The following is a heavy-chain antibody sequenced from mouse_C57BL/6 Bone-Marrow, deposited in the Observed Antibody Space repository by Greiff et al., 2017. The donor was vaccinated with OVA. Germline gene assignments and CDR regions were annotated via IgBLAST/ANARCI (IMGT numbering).Heavy chain of an antibody. D-gene: IGHD1-1*01. Sequence: EVQLQQSGPELVKPGASVKISCKASGYTFTDYYMNWVKQSHGKSLEWIGYINPNNGGTSYNQKFKGKATLTVDKSSSTAYMELRSLTSEDSAVYYCYYGSTLDYWGQGTTLTVSS. J-gene: IGHJ2*01. V-gene: IGHV1-26*01. CDR1: GYTFTDYY. CDR2: INPNNGGT. CDR3: YYGSTLDY.